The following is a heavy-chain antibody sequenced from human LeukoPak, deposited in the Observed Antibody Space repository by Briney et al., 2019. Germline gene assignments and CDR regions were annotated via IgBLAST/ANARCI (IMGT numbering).Heavy chain of an antibody. J-gene: IGHJ4*02. CDR2: ISVYNGNT. V-gene: IGHV1-18*01. Sequence: GASVNVSCKASVYTFTSYGISGVRQAPGQGLEWMGWISVYNGNTNYAQKLQGRVTMTTDTSTSTAYMELRSLRSDDTAVYYCAGLDPPFDYWGQGTLVTVSS. D-gene: IGHD6-19*01. CDR3: AGLDPPFDY. CDR1: VYTFTSYG.